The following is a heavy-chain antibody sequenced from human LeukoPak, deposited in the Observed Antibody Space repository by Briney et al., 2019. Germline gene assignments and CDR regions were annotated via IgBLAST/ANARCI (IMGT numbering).Heavy chain of an antibody. J-gene: IGHJ4*02. Sequence: GGSLRLSCTASEFTFSTYSMNWVRQAPGRGLDWISTINSGGDYVYYADSVKGRFTISRDNAKNSLYLHMNSLRAEDTALYYCARDFIDKYGYRYFDLWGQGTLVTVSS. CDR3: ARDFIDKYGYRYFDL. D-gene: IGHD5-18*01. CDR2: INSGGDYV. CDR1: EFTFSTYS. V-gene: IGHV3-21*01.